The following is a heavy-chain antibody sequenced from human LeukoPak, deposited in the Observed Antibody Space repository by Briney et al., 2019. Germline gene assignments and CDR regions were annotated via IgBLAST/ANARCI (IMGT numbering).Heavy chain of an antibody. CDR3: AREMATIVNQFDY. CDR1: GGSISSGGYY. D-gene: IGHD5-24*01. J-gene: IGHJ4*02. Sequence: SQTLSPTCTVSGGSISSGGYYWSWIRQHPGKGLEWIGYISYSGSTHYNPSLKSRVTISVDTSKNQFSLKLSSVTAADTAVYYCAREMATIVNQFDYWGQGTLVTVSS. V-gene: IGHV4-31*03. CDR2: ISYSGST.